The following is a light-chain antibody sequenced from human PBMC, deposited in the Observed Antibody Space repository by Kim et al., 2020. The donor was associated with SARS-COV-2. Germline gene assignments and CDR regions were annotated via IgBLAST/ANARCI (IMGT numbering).Light chain of an antibody. J-gene: IGKJ4*01. CDR1: QSVSSN. V-gene: IGKV3-15*01. CDR3: QQYNNWLT. CDR2: GAS. Sequence: EIVMTQSPATLSVSPGERATLSCRASQSVSSNLAWYQQKPGQAPRLLIYGASTRATGIPARFSGSGSGTEFTLTISSLQSEDFAVYYCQQYNNWLTFGGGNKLEI.